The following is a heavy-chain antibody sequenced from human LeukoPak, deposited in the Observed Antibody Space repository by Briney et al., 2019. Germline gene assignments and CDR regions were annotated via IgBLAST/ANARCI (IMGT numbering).Heavy chain of an antibody. CDR3: AREGYDSKPTYGMDV. J-gene: IGHJ6*02. V-gene: IGHV3-66*02. CDR2: IYSGGST. Sequence: GGSLRLSCAASGFTVSSNYISWVRQAPGKGLEWVSVIYSGGSTYYADSVKGRFTISRDNSKNTLYLQMNSLRAEDTAVYYCAREGYDSKPTYGMDVWGQGTTVTVSS. D-gene: IGHD3-22*01. CDR1: GFTVSSNY.